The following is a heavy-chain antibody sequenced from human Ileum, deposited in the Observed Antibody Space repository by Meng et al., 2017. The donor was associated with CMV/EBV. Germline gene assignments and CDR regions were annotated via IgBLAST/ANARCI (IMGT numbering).Heavy chain of an antibody. V-gene: IGHV4-39*07. CDR2: IYYGGST. J-gene: IGHJ5*02. CDR1: GGSLNRSPHY. Sequence: SGGSLNRSPHYWGWIRQPPGKGLEWIANIYYGGSTYYNPSLKSRVTISVDTSKNQFSLKLTSVTAADTAMYYCAREGDFYGSGRIDPWGQGTLVTVSS. D-gene: IGHD3-10*01. CDR3: AREGDFYGSGRIDP.